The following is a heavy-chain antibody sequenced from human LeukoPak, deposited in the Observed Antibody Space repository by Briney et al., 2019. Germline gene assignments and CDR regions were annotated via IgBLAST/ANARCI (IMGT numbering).Heavy chain of an antibody. V-gene: IGHV3-21*01. CDR1: GFTFSSYS. Sequence: GGSLRLSCAASGFTFSSYSMNWVRQAPGKGLEWVSSISSSSSYIYYADSVKDRFTISRDNAKNSLYLQMNSLRAEDTAVYYCARSGYSYGYDYYYYYMDVWGKGTTVTVSS. D-gene: IGHD5-18*01. CDR3: ARSGYSYGYDYYYYYMDV. J-gene: IGHJ6*03. CDR2: ISSSSSYI.